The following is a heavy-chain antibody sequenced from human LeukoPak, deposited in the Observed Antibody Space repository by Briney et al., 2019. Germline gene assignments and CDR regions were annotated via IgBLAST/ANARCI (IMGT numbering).Heavy chain of an antibody. CDR2: INHSGST. Sequence: SETLSLTCTVSGDSIISYYWSWIRQPPGKGLEWIGEINHSGSTNYNPSLKSRVTISVDTSKNQFSLKLSSVTAADTAVYYCARAEIKLYNQRRYYFDYWGQGTLVTVSS. CDR3: ARAEIKLYNQRRYYFDY. V-gene: IGHV4-34*01. D-gene: IGHD3-16*02. CDR1: GDSIISYY. J-gene: IGHJ4*02.